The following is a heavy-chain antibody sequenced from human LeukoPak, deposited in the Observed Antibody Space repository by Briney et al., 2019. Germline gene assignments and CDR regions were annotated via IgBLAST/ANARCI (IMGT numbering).Heavy chain of an antibody. J-gene: IGHJ4*02. CDR3: ARSPPYYYGSGSYYVD. CDR1: GGSFSSYY. V-gene: IGHV4-59*01. Sequence: SETLSLTCAVYGGSFSSYYWSWIRQPPGKGLEWIGYIYYSGSTNYNPSLKSRVTISVDTSKNQFSLKLSSVTAADTAVYYCARSPPYYYGSGSYYVDWGQGTLVTVSS. D-gene: IGHD3-10*01. CDR2: IYYSGST.